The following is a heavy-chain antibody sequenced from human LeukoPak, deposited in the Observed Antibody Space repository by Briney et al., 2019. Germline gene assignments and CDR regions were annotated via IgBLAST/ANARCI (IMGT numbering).Heavy chain of an antibody. D-gene: IGHD3-22*01. CDR3: ARARRITMIVVANNWFDP. CDR1: GYTFTGYY. V-gene: IGHV1-2*02. Sequence: ASVKVSCKASGYTFTGYYMHWVRQAPGQGLEWMGWINPNSGGTNYAQKFQGRVTMTRDTSISTAYMELSRLRSDDTAVYYCARARRITMIVVANNWFDPWGQGTLVTVSS. CDR2: INPNSGGT. J-gene: IGHJ5*02.